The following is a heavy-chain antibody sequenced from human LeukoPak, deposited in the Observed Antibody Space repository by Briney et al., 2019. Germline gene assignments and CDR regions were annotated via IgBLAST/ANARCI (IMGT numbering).Heavy chain of an antibody. CDR1: GFAFSSYA. CDR2: ISYDGSNK. Sequence: GGSLRLSCAASGFAFSSYAMHWVRQAPGKGLEWVAVISYDGSNKYYADSVKGRFTISRDNSKNTLYLQMNSLRAEDTAVYYCAIDQRWESPHYLDSWGQGTLVTVSS. D-gene: IGHD1-26*01. J-gene: IGHJ4*02. V-gene: IGHV3-30-3*01. CDR3: AIDQRWESPHYLDS.